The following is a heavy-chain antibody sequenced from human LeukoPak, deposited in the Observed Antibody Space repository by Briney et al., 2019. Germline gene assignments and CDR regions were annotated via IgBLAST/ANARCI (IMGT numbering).Heavy chain of an antibody. J-gene: IGHJ4*02. D-gene: IGHD3-10*01. CDR2: ISYDGSNK. CDR3: ARGNMVRVEGEVY. Sequence: PGGSLRLSCAASGFTSKFPFSYYGMQWVRQAPGKGLEWVAVISYDGSNKYYADSVKGRFTISRDNSKNTLYLQMNSLRAEDTAVYYCARGNMVRVEGEVYWGQGTLVTVSS. V-gene: IGHV3-30*03. CDR1: GFTSKFPFSYYG.